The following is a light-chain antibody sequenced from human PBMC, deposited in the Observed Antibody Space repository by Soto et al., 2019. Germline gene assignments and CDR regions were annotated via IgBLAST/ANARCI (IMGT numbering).Light chain of an antibody. CDR3: QQYGNWPPWT. Sequence: IVMTQSPDTLAVSPGETVTLSCRASQSLSDNLAWYQQKTGQPPRLLIFRASTRASGIPARFSGGGSGTDFTLTISRLQSEDFAVYYCQQYGNWPPWTFGPGTRVEIK. CDR2: RAS. J-gene: IGKJ1*01. CDR1: QSLSDN. V-gene: IGKV3-15*01.